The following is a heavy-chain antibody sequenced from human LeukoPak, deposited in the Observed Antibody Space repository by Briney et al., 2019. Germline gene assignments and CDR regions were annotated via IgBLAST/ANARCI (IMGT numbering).Heavy chain of an antibody. Sequence: SETLSLTCTVSGGSISSYYWSWIRQPAGKGLEWIGRIYTSGSTNYNPSLMSRVTMSVDTSKNQFSLKLSSVTAADTAVYYCARDTDSSGYYYPCAYWGQGTLVTVSS. CDR2: IYTSGST. CDR3: ARDTDSSGYYYPCAY. D-gene: IGHD3-22*01. J-gene: IGHJ4*02. CDR1: GGSISSYY. V-gene: IGHV4-4*07.